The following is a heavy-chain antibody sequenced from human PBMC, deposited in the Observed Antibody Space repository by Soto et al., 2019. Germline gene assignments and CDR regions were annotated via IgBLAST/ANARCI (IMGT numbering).Heavy chain of an antibody. CDR2: IIPIFGTA. CDR1: GGTFSSYA. V-gene: IGHV1-69*13. J-gene: IGHJ6*02. CDR3: AGDKKRTYYAMDV. Sequence: VKVSCKASGGTFSSYAISWVRQAPGQGLEWMGGIIPIFGTANYAQKFQGRVTITADESTSTAYMELSSLRSEDTAVYYCAGDKKRTYYAMDVWGQGTTVTVSS. D-gene: IGHD3-16*01.